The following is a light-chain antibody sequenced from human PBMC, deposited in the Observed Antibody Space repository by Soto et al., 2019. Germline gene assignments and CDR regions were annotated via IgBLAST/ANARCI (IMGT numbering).Light chain of an antibody. J-gene: IGLJ1*01. CDR3: QSYDSSLSGFYV. V-gene: IGLV1-40*01. Sequence: QPVLTQPPSVSGAPGQRVTISCTGSSSNIGAGYDVHWYQQLPGRAPKLLIYANNNRPSGVPDRFSGSRSGTSASLAITGLQAEDEADYSCQSYDSSLSGFYVFGTGTRSPS. CDR2: ANN. CDR1: SSNIGAGYD.